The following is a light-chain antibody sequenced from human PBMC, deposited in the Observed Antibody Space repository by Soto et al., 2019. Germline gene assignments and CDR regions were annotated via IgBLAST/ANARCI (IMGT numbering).Light chain of an antibody. J-gene: IGKJ3*01. CDR3: QQYHSAPFT. V-gene: IGKV3-20*01. Sequence: IVFTQSPCTLSLSPGERATLSCRASQSVYSSHLAWYRQKPGQVPRLLIYDASSRATGIPDRFSGSGSGTDFTLTISRLEPEDFAVYYCQQYHSAPFTFGPGTKVDNK. CDR2: DAS. CDR1: QSVYSSH.